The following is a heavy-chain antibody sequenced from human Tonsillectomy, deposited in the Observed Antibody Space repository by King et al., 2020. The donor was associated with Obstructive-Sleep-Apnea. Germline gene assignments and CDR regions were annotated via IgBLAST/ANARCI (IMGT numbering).Heavy chain of an antibody. CDR3: ARDASYKDSRAYYDANDI. CDR1: GFMFRDYW. V-gene: IGHV3-7*01. Sequence: VQLVESGGALVHPGGSLRLSCAASGFMFRDYWMTWVRQAPGKGLEWVANIKRDGSVTHYADSLIGRFSISRDNAKNSLFLQMTSLRDEDTALYYCARDASYKDSRAYYDANDIWGQGTMVTISS. D-gene: IGHD3-22*01. CDR2: IKRDGSVT. J-gene: IGHJ3*02.